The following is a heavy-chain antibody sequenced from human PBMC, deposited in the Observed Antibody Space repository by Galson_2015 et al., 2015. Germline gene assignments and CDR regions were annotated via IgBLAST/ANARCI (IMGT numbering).Heavy chain of an antibody. D-gene: IGHD3-16*01. V-gene: IGHV3-7*03. Sequence: SLRLSCAASGFIFRNYWMVWVRQTPEKGLEWVAKIRYDGSQTFYVDSVKGRFTISRDNAENSLYLQMNGLRVDDTAMYFCARGRGSVWSKGDWLDPWGQGTLVIVSS. CDR2: IRYDGSQT. CDR3: ARGRGSVWSKGDWLDP. J-gene: IGHJ5*02. CDR1: GFIFRNYW.